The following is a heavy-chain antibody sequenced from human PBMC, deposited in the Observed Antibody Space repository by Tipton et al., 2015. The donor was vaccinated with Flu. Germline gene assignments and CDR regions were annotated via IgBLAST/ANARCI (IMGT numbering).Heavy chain of an antibody. Sequence: TLSLTCTVSGGSISSGSYYWSWLRQPPGKGLEWIGRIYTSGSTNYNPSLKSRVTISVDTSKNQFSLKLSSVTAADTAVYYCAREGGGYWYFDLWGRGTLVTVSS. V-gene: IGHV4-61*02. J-gene: IGHJ2*01. CDR2: IYTSGST. D-gene: IGHD3-10*01. CDR3: AREGGGYWYFDL. CDR1: GGSISSGSYY.